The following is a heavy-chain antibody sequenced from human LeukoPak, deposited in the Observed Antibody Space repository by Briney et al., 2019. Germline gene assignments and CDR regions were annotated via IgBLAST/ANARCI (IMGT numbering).Heavy chain of an antibody. CDR3: ARHKSGSYYSFDY. CDR1: GGSFSGYY. CDR2: VHYSEST. Sequence: SETLSLTCAVYGGSFSGYYWSWIRQPPGKGLEWIGYVHYSESTNYNPSLKSRVIISVDTSKNQFSLKLSSVTAADTAVYYCARHKSGSYYSFDYWGQGTLVTVSA. V-gene: IGHV4-59*08. J-gene: IGHJ4*02. D-gene: IGHD1-26*01.